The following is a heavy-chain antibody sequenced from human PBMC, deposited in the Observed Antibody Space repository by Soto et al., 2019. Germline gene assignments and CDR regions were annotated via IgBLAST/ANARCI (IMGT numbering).Heavy chain of an antibody. V-gene: IGHV3-48*01. CDR1: GFTLSSYA. Sequence: EVQLVESGGGLVQPGGSLRLSCAASGFTLSSYAMNWVRQAPGKGLEWVSYISSSSIYYADSVKGRFTISRDNAKNSLSLQMYSLRAEEPAVYYCARDLGDGLPGGESDYWGQGTLVTVSS. D-gene: IGHD3-16*01. CDR3: ARDLGDGLPGGESDY. CDR2: ISSSSI. J-gene: IGHJ4*02.